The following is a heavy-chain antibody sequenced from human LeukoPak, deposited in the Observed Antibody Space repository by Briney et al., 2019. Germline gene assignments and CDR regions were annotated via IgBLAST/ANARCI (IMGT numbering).Heavy chain of an antibody. CDR2: ISGSGGST. D-gene: IGHD6-19*01. CDR3: AKDQQWLVFGYFDY. V-gene: IGHV3-23*01. Sequence: GGSLRLSCAASGFTFSSYAMSWVRQAPGRGLEWVSAISGSGGSTYYADSVKGRFTIFRDNSKNTLYLQMNSLRAEDTAVYYCAKDQQWLVFGYFDYWGQGTLVTVSS. CDR1: GFTFSSYA. J-gene: IGHJ4*02.